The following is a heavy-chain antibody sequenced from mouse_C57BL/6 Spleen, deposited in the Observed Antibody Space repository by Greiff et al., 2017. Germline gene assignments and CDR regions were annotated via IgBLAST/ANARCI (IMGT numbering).Heavy chain of an antibody. CDR2: ISSGGSYT. V-gene: IGHV5-6*01. J-gene: IGHJ3*01. CDR3: ARHYDDYPFAY. D-gene: IGHD2-3*01. Sequence: EVKLVESGGDLVKPGGSLKLSCAASGFTFSSYGMSWVRQTPDKRLEWVATISSGGSYTYYPDSVKVRFTISRDNAKNTLYLQMSSLKSEDTAMYYCARHYDDYPFAYWGQGTLVTVSA. CDR1: GFTFSSYG.